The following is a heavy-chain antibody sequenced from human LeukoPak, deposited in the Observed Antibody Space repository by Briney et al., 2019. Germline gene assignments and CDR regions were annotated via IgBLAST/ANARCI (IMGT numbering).Heavy chain of an antibody. CDR3: ARVGGYSYDRRRGAFDI. V-gene: IGHV4-59*01. J-gene: IGHJ3*02. CDR1: VGSISIYI. CDR2: IYNSGRT. Sequence: PEALSLTRMDSVGSISIYIWSWIRPPPRTGLGRGGHIYNSGRTSYYPLLKSRVTIPVDTPKKQFYLKLSSVTAADTAVYYCARVGGYSYDRRRGAFDIWGQGTMVTVSS. D-gene: IGHD5-18*01.